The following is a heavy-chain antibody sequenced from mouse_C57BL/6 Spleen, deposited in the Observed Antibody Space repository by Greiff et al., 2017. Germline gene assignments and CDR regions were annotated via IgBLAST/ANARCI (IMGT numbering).Heavy chain of an antibody. CDR3: ARWDYGSNYFDY. CDR1: GFTFTDYY. D-gene: IGHD1-1*01. J-gene: IGHJ2*01. CDR2: IRNKANGYTT. V-gene: IGHV7-3*01. Sequence: EVKVEESGGGLVQPGGSLSLSCAASGFTFTDYYMSWVRQPPGKALEWLGFIRNKANGYTTEYSASVKGRFTISRDNSQSILYLQMNALRAEDSATYYCARWDYGSNYFDYWGQGTTLTVSS.